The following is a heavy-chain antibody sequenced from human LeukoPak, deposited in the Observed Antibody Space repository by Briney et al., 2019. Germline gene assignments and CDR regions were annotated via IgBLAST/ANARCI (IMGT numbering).Heavy chain of an antibody. D-gene: IGHD2-15*01. CDR1: GGSISSYY. J-gene: IGHJ5*02. V-gene: IGHV4-59*01. CDR2: IYNSGIT. Sequence: PSETLSLTCTVSGGSISSYYWSWIRQPPGKGLEWIGYIYNSGITNHNPSLKSRVTISVDTSKNQFSLKLNSVTAADTAVYYCARASRSGGSCYVPSWGQGTLVTASS. CDR3: ARASRSGGSCYVPS.